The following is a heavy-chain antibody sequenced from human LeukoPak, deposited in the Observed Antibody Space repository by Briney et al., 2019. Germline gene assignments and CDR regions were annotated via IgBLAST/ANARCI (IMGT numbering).Heavy chain of an antibody. CDR3: ARHLTGGSYGMDV. J-gene: IGHJ6*02. CDR2: IYPGDSDT. CDR1: GYSFTTYW. Sequence: GESLKISCKGSGYSFTTYWLAWVRQMPGKGLEWMGIIYPGDSDTRYSPSFQGQVTISADKSISTAYLQWSSLKASDTAMYYCARHLTGGSYGMDVWGQGTTVTVSS. D-gene: IGHD3-10*01. V-gene: IGHV5-51*01.